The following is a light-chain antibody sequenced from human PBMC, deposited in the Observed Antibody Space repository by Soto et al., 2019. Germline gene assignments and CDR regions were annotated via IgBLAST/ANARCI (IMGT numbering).Light chain of an antibody. V-gene: IGKV1-39*01. CDR1: QSISDF. Sequence: DMQMTQSPSSLSASVGDRLTIPFLASQSISDFLNWYQQKPGKAPKLLIRSASSLQSGVPSRFSGSGSGTDFTLSITSLQPEDFATYYCQQSYGAPITFGQGTRLEIK. CDR2: SAS. CDR3: QQSYGAPIT. J-gene: IGKJ5*01.